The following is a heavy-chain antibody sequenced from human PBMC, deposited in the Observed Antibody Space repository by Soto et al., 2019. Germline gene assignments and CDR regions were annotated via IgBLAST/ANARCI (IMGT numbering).Heavy chain of an antibody. Sequence: GASVKVSCKASGYTLTSYGISWVRQAPGQGLEWMGWISAYNGNTNYAQKLQGRVTMTTDTSTSTAYMELRSLRSDDTAVYYCARDGTGGYSYGFPLHDAFDIWGQGTMVTVSS. J-gene: IGHJ3*02. CDR2: ISAYNGNT. CDR1: GYTLTSYG. V-gene: IGHV1-18*04. D-gene: IGHD5-18*01. CDR3: ARDGTGGYSYGFPLHDAFDI.